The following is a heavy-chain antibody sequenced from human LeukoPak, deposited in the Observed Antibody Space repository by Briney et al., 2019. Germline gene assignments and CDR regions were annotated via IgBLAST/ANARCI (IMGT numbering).Heavy chain of an antibody. J-gene: IGHJ5*02. Sequence: RASVKVSCKASGYTFTTNYMHWVRQAPGQGLEWMGIVNPTGGSTTYAQKFQGRVTMTRDTSTSTVYMELSSLRSEDTAVYYCASDAADNDYVWGSWGQGTLVTVSS. D-gene: IGHD3-16*01. V-gene: IGHV1-46*01. CDR2: VNPTGGST. CDR3: ASDAADNDYVWGS. CDR1: GYTFTTNY.